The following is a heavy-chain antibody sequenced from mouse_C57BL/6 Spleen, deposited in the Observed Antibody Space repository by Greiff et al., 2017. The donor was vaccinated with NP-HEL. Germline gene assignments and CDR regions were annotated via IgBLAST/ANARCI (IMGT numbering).Heavy chain of an antibody. V-gene: IGHV7-3*01. CDR2: IRKQAKGYTT. J-gene: IGHJ1*03. D-gene: IGHD2-3*01. CDR1: GFTFTDYY. Sequence: EVKVVESGGGLVQPGGSLSLSCAASGFTFTDYYMSWVLPPPGKALAWLGFIRKQAKGYTTEYSASVKGRFTIARENSQSSLYLQMKALRAEDSATYDCARYSRDGYSWYFDVWGTGTTVTVSS. CDR3: ARYSRDGYSWYFDV.